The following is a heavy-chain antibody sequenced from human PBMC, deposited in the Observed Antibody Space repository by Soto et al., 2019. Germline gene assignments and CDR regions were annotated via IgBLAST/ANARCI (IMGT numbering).Heavy chain of an antibody. CDR2: IYYSGST. V-gene: IGHV4-59*12. Sequence: SETLSLTCPVSGGSISSYYWNWNRQPPGKGLEWNGYIYYSGSTNYNPSLKSRVTISVDTSKNQFSLKLSSVTAADTAVYYCARDSKITMVRGVISYLDYWGQGTLVTVSS. D-gene: IGHD3-10*01. CDR1: GGSISSYY. J-gene: IGHJ4*02. CDR3: ARDSKITMVRGVISYLDY.